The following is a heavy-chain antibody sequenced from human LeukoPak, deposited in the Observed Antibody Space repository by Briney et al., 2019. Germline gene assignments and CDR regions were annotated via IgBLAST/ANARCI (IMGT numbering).Heavy chain of an antibody. V-gene: IGHV4-59*01. D-gene: IGHD6-19*01. J-gene: IGHJ6*02. CDR3: ARAPVTAVAGMDYYYGMDV. CDR2: IYYSGST. CDR1: GGSISSYY. Sequence: SETLSLTCTVSGGSISSYYWSWIRQPPGKGLEWIGYIYYSGSTNYNPSLKSRVTISVDTSKNQFSLKLSSVTAADTAMYYCARAPVTAVAGMDYYYGMDVWGQGTTVTVSS.